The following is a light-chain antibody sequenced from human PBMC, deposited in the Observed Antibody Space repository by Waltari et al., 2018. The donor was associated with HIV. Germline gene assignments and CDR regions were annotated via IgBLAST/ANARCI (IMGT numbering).Light chain of an antibody. CDR3: QSTDSSGSYV. V-gene: IGLV3-25*03. CDR2: KDS. J-gene: IGLJ1*01. Sequence: SYELKQPPSLSVSPGQTATTTCSGDALATQYGFWYQQKAGHAPLVIIYKDSERPSGIPERISGSSSGTTVTLTIREVQAEDEADYYCQSTDSSGSYVFGSGTKVTVL. CDR1: ALATQY.